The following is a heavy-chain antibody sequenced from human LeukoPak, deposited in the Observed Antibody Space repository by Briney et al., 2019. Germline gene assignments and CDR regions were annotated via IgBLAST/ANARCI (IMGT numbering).Heavy chain of an antibody. V-gene: IGHV3-30*04. D-gene: IGHD4-17*01. CDR3: ARAFSTTALDY. J-gene: IGHJ4*02. Sequence: PGGSLRLSCAASGFTFRTYAMNWVRQAPGKGLEWVAVISDDGSNKYYAESVKGQFTISRDNSKNTLYLQMNSLRAEDTAVYYCARAFSTTALDYWGQGTLVTVSS. CDR1: GFTFRTYA. CDR2: ISDDGSNK.